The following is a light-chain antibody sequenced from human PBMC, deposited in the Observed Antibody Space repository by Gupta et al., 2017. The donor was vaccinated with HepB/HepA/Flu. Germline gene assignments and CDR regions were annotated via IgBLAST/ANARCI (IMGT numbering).Light chain of an antibody. CDR3: QSYDSSTLYV. J-gene: IGLJ1*01. V-gene: IGLV6-57*03. CDR1: SGSIASNY. CDR2: EDN. Sequence: NFMLTQPHSVAESPGRTVTIPCTRSSGSIASNYVQWYQRRPGSAPTTVIYEDNQRSPGVPYRFSGSIYSSSYSASLTISGLKTDDEAGYYCQSYDSSTLYVFGTGTKVTVL.